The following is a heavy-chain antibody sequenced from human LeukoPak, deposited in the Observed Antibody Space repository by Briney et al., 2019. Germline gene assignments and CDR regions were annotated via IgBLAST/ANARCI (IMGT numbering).Heavy chain of an antibody. D-gene: IGHD3-16*01. J-gene: IGHJ4*02. CDR1: GHIVSSNSAA. Sequence: SQTLSLTCAISGHIVSSNSAAWHWIRQSPSRGLEWLGRTYYRSKWYNDYAVSVKSRITINPDTSKNQFSLQLNSVTPEDTAVYYCARQFGNYMAYWGQGTLVTVSS. CDR2: TYYRSKWYN. CDR3: ARQFGNYMAY. V-gene: IGHV6-1*01.